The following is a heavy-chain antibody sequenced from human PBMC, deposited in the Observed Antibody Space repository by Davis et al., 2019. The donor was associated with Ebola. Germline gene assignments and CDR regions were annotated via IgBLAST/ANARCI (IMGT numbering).Heavy chain of an antibody. CDR3: ARDLAGIAAAGGDY. CDR2: IIPIFGTA. CDR1: GGTFSSYA. D-gene: IGHD6-13*01. V-gene: IGHV1-69*13. J-gene: IGHJ4*02. Sequence: SVKVSCKASGGTFSSYAINWVRQAPGQGLEWMGGIIPIFGTANYAQKFQGRVTITADESTSTAYMELSSLRSEDTAVYYCARDLAGIAAAGGDYWGQGTLVTVSS.